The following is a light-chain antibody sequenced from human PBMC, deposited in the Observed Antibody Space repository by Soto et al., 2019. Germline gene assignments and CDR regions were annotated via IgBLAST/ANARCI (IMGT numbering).Light chain of an antibody. J-gene: IGLJ2*01. V-gene: IGLV2-8*01. Sequence: QSVLTQPPSASGSPGQSVTISCTGSSSDVGGYHSVSWQPQHPDKAPNNVFYEVSKRPSGVPDRLSGSKSGNTASLTVSGLQAEHEADYYCSSYGGSNTVVFGGGTQLPVL. CDR1: SSDVGGYHS. CDR3: SSYGGSNTVV. CDR2: EVS.